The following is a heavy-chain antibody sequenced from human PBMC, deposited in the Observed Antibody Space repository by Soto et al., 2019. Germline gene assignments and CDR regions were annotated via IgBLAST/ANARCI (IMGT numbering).Heavy chain of an antibody. V-gene: IGHV1-46*04. Sequence: ASVKVSCKASGYTFTNYYIHWVRQAPGQGLEWMGVINPSGGSTSYSTSLKTRLTISKDTSKNQVVLTMTNMDPVDTATYYCARIHRINYYYYMDVWGKGTTVTVSS. CDR2: INPSGGST. CDR3: ARIHRINYYYYMDV. D-gene: IGHD5-18*01. J-gene: IGHJ6*03. CDR1: GYTFTNYY.